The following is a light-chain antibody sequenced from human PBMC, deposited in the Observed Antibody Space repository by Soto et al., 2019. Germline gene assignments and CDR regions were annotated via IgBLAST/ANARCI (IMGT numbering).Light chain of an antibody. CDR1: QTISRH. V-gene: IGKV3-11*01. Sequence: EIVLTQSPATLSLSPGETATLSCRASQTISRHLAWYQRKPGQAPRLLIYDISYRDTGVPARFSGSGSGTDFTLTISSLEPEDSAVYYCKKRIWPRITFGQGTRLEIK. CDR3: KKRIWPRIT. CDR2: DIS. J-gene: IGKJ2*01.